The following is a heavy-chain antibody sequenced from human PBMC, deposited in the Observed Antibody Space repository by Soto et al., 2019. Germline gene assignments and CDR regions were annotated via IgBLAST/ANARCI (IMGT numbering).Heavy chain of an antibody. D-gene: IGHD6-13*01. CDR2: IYSIGST. Sequence: SETLSLTCTVSGGSISSSSYWVWIRQPPGKGLEWIGSIYSIGSTYYNPSLKSRVTISVDTSKNQFSLKLSSVTAADTAVYYCRRSSRYSTDVWGQGTTVTVSS. CDR3: RRSSRYSTDV. V-gene: IGHV4-39*01. J-gene: IGHJ6*02. CDR1: GGSISSSSY.